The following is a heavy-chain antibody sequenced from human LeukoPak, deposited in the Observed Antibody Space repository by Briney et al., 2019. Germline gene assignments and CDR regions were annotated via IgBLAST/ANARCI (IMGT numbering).Heavy chain of an antibody. V-gene: IGHV4-30-4*08. CDR2: ISCSGST. CDR3: VRSLGGTYPFDFDF. CDR1: GGSISSSFYY. J-gene: IGHJ4*02. D-gene: IGHD3-16*01. Sequence: SETLSLTCSVSGGSISSSFYYWNWIRQPPGKGLEWIGYISCSGSTYYNPSLKSRVTISVDTSKNQFSLKLSSVTAADTAVYYCVRSLGGTYPFDFDFWGQGTLVTVSS.